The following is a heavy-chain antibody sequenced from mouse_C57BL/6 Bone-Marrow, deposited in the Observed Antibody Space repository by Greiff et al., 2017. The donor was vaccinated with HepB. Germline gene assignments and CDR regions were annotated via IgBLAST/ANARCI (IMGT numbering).Heavy chain of an antibody. CDR3: ARTLIGLRQGYYFDY. V-gene: IGHV1-69*01. D-gene: IGHD2-2*01. CDR1: GYTFTSYW. J-gene: IGHJ2*01. CDR2: IDPSDSYT. Sequence: QVQLQQPGAELVMPGASVKLSCKASGYTFTSYWMHWVKQRPGQGLEWIGEIDPSDSYTNYNQKFKGKSTLSVDKSYSTAYMPLISLTSEDSAVYYWARTLIGLRQGYYFDYWGQGTTLTVSS.